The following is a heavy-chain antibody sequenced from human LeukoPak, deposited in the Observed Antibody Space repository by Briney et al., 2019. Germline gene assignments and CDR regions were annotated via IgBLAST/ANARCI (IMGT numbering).Heavy chain of an antibody. D-gene: IGHD3-3*01. CDR1: GYTFTSYD. CDR3: ARSLYDFWSGDGNNWFDP. CDR2: MNPNSGNT. V-gene: IGHV1-8*01. Sequence: ASVKVSCKASGYTFTSYDINWVRQATGQGLEWMGWMNPNSGNTGYAQKFQGRVTMTRNTSISTAYMELSSLRSEDTAVYYCARSLYDFWSGDGNNWFDPWGQGTLVTVSS. J-gene: IGHJ5*02.